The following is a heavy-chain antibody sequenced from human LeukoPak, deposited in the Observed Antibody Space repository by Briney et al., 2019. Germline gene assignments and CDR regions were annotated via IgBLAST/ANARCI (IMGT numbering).Heavy chain of an antibody. CDR1: GFTFSSYA. V-gene: IGHV3-20*04. CDR3: ARDADYGSGSYLFDY. CDR2: INWNGGST. D-gene: IGHD3-10*01. J-gene: IGHJ4*02. Sequence: GGSLRLSCAASGFTFSSYAMSWVRQAPGKGLEWVSGINWNGGSTGNADSVKGRFTISRDNAKNSLYLQMNSLRAEDTAVYYCARDADYGSGSYLFDYWGQGTLVTVSS.